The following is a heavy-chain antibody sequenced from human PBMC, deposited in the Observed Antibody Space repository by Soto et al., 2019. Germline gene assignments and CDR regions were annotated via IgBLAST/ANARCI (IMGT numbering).Heavy chain of an antibody. V-gene: IGHV3-21*01. D-gene: IGHD1-26*01. CDR1: GFTFSSYS. Sequence: GGSLRLSCAASGFTFSSYSMNWVRQAPGKGLEWVSSISGSSSYIYYADSVKGRFTISRDNAKNSLYLQMNSLRAEDTAVYYCARPTRWELLDNDGNYYGMDVWGQGTTVTVSS. J-gene: IGHJ6*02. CDR3: ARPTRWELLDNDGNYYGMDV. CDR2: ISGSSSYI.